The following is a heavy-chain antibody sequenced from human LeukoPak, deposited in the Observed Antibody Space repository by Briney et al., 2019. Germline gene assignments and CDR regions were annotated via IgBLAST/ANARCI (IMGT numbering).Heavy chain of an antibody. Sequence: GRSLRLSCAASGFAFSSYGMHWVRQAPGKGLEWVAVIWYDGSNKYYADSVKGRFTISRDNSKNTLYLQMNSLRAEDTAVYYCARDMYGDYTVNDAFDIWGQGIMVTVSS. CDR2: IWYDGSNK. J-gene: IGHJ3*02. CDR3: ARDMYGDYTVNDAFDI. V-gene: IGHV3-33*01. CDR1: GFAFSSYG. D-gene: IGHD4-17*01.